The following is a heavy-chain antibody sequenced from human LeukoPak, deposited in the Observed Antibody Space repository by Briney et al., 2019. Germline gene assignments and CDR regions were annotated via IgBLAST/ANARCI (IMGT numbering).Heavy chain of an antibody. D-gene: IGHD6-19*01. Sequence: ASVKVSCKASGYTFTSYDINWVRQATGQGLEWMGWMNPNSGNTGYAQKFQGRVTMTRDTSISTAYMELSRLRSDDTAVYCCARRSIAVAGRVYYYMDVWGKGTTVTISS. CDR2: MNPNSGNT. CDR3: ARRSIAVAGRVYYYMDV. J-gene: IGHJ6*03. CDR1: GYTFTSYD. V-gene: IGHV1-8*01.